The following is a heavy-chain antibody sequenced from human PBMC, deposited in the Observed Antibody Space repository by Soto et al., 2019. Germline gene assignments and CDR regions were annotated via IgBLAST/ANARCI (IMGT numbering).Heavy chain of an antibody. J-gene: IGHJ4*02. CDR3: ARVIAVAATTRYYFDY. D-gene: IGHD6-19*01. CDR2: IYYSGST. Sequence: PSETLSLTCTVSGGSISSGGYYWSWIRQHPGKGLEWIGYIYYSGSTYYNPSLKSRVTISVDTSKNQFSLKLSSVTAADTAVYYCARVIAVAATTRYYFDYWGQGTLVTVSS. CDR1: GGSISSGGYY. V-gene: IGHV4-31*03.